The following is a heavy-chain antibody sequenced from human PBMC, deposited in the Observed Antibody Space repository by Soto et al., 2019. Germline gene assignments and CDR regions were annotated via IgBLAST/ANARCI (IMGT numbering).Heavy chain of an antibody. CDR2: IWYDGTNK. CDR1: GFTFSNYG. Sequence: QVQLVESGGGVVQPGRSLRLSCAGSGFTFSNYGMHWVRQAPGKGLEWVAVIWYDGTNKYYADSVKGRFTISRDNFKKTLYLQMDSLRAEDTAVYFCARDREAQTGTTTEGHWGQGTLVTVSS. V-gene: IGHV3-33*01. D-gene: IGHD4-17*01. J-gene: IGHJ4*02. CDR3: ARDREAQTGTTTEGH.